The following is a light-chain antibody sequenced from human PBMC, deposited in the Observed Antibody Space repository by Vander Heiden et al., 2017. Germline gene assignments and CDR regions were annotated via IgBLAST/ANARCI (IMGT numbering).Light chain of an antibody. J-gene: IGLJ2*01. CDR1: SLRSYY. CDR2: GKN. V-gene: IGLV3-19*01. CDR3: NSRDSKNVV. Sequence: SSELTQAPAVSVALGQTVRITCQGDSLRSYYPSCDHQKPGHAPVLVIYGKNNRPSGIPDRFSGSSSGNTASLTITGAQEEDEADYYCNSRDSKNVVFGGGTKLTVL.